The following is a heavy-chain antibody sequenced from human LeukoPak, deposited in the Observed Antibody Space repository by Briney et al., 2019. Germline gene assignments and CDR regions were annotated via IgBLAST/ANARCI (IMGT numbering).Heavy chain of an antibody. CDR2: IYYSGST. J-gene: IGHJ4*02. V-gene: IGHV4-39*02. CDR3: AREAFYDYVWGSYRPFDY. CDR1: GGSISSSSYY. D-gene: IGHD3-16*02. Sequence: SETLSLTCTVSGGSISSSSYYWGWIRQPPGKGLEWIGSIYYSGSTYYNPSLKSRVTISVDTSKNQFSLKLSSVTAADTAVYYCAREAFYDYVWGSYRPFDYWGQGTLVTVSS.